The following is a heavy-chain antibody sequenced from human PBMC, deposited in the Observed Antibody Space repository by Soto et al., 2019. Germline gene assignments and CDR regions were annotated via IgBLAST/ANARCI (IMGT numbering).Heavy chain of an antibody. CDR2: ISSSSSTI. J-gene: IGHJ4*02. D-gene: IGHD3-22*01. CDR3: ARAAQAITMIVVAPPGY. Sequence: GGSLRLSCAASGFTFSSYSMNWVRQAPGKGLGWVSYISSSSSTIYYADSVKGRFTISRDNAKNSLYLQMNSLRAEDTAVYYCARAAQAITMIVVAPPGYWGQGTLVTV. CDR1: GFTFSSYS. V-gene: IGHV3-48*01.